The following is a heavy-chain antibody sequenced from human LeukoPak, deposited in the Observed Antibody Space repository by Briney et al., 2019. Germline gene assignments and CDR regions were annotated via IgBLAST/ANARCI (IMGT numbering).Heavy chain of an antibody. D-gene: IGHD4-23*01. CDR2: INSDGSST. Sequence: GGSLRLFCAASGFTFSNYWMHWVRQAPGKGLVWVSRINSDGSSTGYADSVKGRFTISRDNAKNTLYMQMNSLRAEDTAVYYCARRHDYGGNFPLDYWGQGTLVTVSS. CDR1: GFTFSNYW. J-gene: IGHJ4*02. CDR3: ARRHDYGGNFPLDY. V-gene: IGHV3-74*01.